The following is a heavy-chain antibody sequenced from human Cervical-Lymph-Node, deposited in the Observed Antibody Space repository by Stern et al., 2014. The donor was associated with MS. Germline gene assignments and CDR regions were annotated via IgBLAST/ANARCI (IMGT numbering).Heavy chain of an antibody. Sequence: QVQLVQSEAELKKPGSSVRLSCRASGGSFANNALIWVRQAPGQGLEWMGGIIPLFGTPKYAQKFEDRVTINAEKSTTTVYMELSSLRFEDTAVYHCARGREVFRNFDSMLKGYAFDIWGQGTLVTVSS. D-gene: IGHD3-9*01. J-gene: IGHJ3*02. CDR2: IIPLFGTP. V-gene: IGHV1-69*06. CDR3: ARGREVFRNFDSMLKGYAFDI. CDR1: GGSFANNA.